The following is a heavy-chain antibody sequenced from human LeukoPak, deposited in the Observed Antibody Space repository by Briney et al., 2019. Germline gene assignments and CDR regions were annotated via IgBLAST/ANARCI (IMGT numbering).Heavy chain of an antibody. Sequence: SETLSLTCTVSGGSISTFCWSWIRQPPGKGLEWIGYIYYTGSTNYNPSLKSRVTISVDTSKNQFSLKLSSVTAADTAFYYCARRSMYSSSPFDYWGQGTLVTVSS. CDR2: IYYTGST. J-gene: IGHJ4*02. V-gene: IGHV4-59*08. D-gene: IGHD6-13*01. CDR1: GGSISTFC. CDR3: ARRSMYSSSPFDY.